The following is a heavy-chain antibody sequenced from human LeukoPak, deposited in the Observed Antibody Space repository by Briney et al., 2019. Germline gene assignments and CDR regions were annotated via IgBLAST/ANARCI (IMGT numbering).Heavy chain of an antibody. CDR1: GFTFSSYA. CDR3: ARVPDQSYYYDSSGTFDY. CDR2: ISYDGSNK. D-gene: IGHD3-22*01. J-gene: IGHJ4*02. Sequence: GGSLSLSCAASGFTFSSYAMHWVRRAPGKGLEWVAVISYDGSNKYYADSVKGRFTISRNNSKNTLYLQMNSLRAEDTAVYYCARVPDQSYYYDSSGTFDYWGQGTLVTVSS. V-gene: IGHV3-30-3*01.